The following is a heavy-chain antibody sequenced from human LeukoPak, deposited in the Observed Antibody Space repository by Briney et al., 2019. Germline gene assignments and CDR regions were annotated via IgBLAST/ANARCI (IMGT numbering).Heavy chain of an antibody. CDR2: IYYSGST. J-gene: IGHJ6*03. CDR3: ARYSRNYGDGPRYYYYYYMDV. CDR1: GGSISSSSYY. Sequence: PSETLSLTCTVSGGSISSSSYYWGWIRQPPGKGLEWIGSIYYSGSTYYNPSLKSRVTISVDTPKNQFSLKLSSVTAADTAVYYCARYSRNYGDGPRYYYYYYMDVWGKGTTVTVSS. D-gene: IGHD4-17*01. V-gene: IGHV4-39*07.